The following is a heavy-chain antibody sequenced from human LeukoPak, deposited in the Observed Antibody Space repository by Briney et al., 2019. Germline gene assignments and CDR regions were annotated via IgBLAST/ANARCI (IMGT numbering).Heavy chain of an antibody. CDR1: GGSFSGYY. J-gene: IGHJ5*02. CDR2: INHSGST. V-gene: IGHV4-34*01. D-gene: IGHD5-18*01. Sequence: KPSETLSLTCAVYGGSFSGYYWSWIRQPPGKGMEWFGEINHSGSTNYNPSLKSRVTISVDTSKNQFSLKLSSVTAADTAVYYCARGKGQLWLLLSWFDPWGQGTLVTVSS. CDR3: ARGKGQLWLLLSWFDP.